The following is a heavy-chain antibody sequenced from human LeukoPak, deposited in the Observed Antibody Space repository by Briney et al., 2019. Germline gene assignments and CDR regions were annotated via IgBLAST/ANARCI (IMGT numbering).Heavy chain of an antibody. D-gene: IGHD6-19*01. J-gene: IGHJ4*02. Sequence: PGGSLRLSCAASGFTFSSYAMSWVRQAPGKGLEWVSAISGSGGSTYYADSVKGRFTISRDNSKNTLYLQMNSLRAEDTAVYYCAEVSGGWMFQPNDYWGQGTLVTVSS. CDR1: GFTFSSYA. V-gene: IGHV3-23*01. CDR2: ISGSGGST. CDR3: AEVSGGWMFQPNDY.